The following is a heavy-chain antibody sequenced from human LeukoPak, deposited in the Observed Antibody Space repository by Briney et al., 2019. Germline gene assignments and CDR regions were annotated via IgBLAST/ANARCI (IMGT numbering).Heavy chain of an antibody. J-gene: IGHJ4*02. Sequence: VGSLRLSCAASGFTFSSYAMHWVRQAAGKGVEYGSAMSSNGGSTYYANSVKGRFTISRDNSKNTLYLQMGSLRAEAMAVYYCARGVKGVLRFLEWLLYPFDYWGQGTLVTVSS. CDR3: ARGVKGVLRFLEWLLYPFDY. CDR1: GFTFSSYA. CDR2: MSSNGGST. D-gene: IGHD3-3*01. V-gene: IGHV3-64*01.